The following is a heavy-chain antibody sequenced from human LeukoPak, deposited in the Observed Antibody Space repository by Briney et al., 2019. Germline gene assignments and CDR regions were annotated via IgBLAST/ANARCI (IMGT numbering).Heavy chain of an antibody. CDR2: IKSKTDGGTT. Sequence: GGSLRLSCAASGFTFSDAWMSWVRQAPGKGLEWVGRIKSKTDGGTTDYAAPVKGRFTISRDDSKNTLYLQMNSLKTEDTAVYYCTTDPMVRIRGNYWGQGTLVTVSS. CDR3: TTDPMVRIRGNY. J-gene: IGHJ4*02. V-gene: IGHV3-15*01. CDR1: GFTFSDAW. D-gene: IGHD3-10*01.